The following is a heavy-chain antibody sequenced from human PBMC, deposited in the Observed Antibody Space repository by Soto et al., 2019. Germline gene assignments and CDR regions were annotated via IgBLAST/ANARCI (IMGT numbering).Heavy chain of an antibody. CDR1: GFTFRSYP. V-gene: IGHV3-30-3*02. CDR3: TKEGLFWSGSFGS. Sequence: GGSLRLSCAASGFTFRSYPMHWVRQAPGKGLEWVAIVSYDGITKYADSVKGRFTISRDNSNNTLFLQMNSLRTEDTAVYYCTKEGLFWSGSFGSWGQGTLVTVSS. D-gene: IGHD3-3*01. J-gene: IGHJ4*02. CDR2: VSYDGITK.